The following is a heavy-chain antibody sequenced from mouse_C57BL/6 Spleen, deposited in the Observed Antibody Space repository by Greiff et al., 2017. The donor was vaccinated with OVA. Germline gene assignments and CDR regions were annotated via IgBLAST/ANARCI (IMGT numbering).Heavy chain of an antibody. CDR3: ARRFMTTVDYYAMDY. J-gene: IGHJ4*01. V-gene: IGHV1-19*01. Sequence: VQLQQSGPVLVKPGASVKMSCKASGYTFTDYYMNWVKQSHGKSLEWIGVINPYNGGTSYNQKFKGKATLTVDKSSSTAYMELNSLTSEDSAVDYCARRFMTTVDYYAMDYWGQGTSVTVSS. CDR2: INPYNGGT. D-gene: IGHD1-1*01. CDR1: GYTFTDYY.